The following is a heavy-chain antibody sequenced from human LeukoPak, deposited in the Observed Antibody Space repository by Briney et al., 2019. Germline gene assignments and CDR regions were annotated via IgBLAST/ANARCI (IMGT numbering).Heavy chain of an antibody. V-gene: IGHV1-2*02. CDR2: INPNSGGT. CDR1: GYTFTGYY. J-gene: IGHJ4*02. CDR3: ARGAYCGGDCGVDY. Sequence: GASVKVSCKASGYTFTGYYMHWVRQAPGQGLEWIGWINPNSGGTNYAQKFQGRVTMTRDTSISTAYMELSRLRSDDTAVYYCARGAYCGGDCGVDYWGQGTLVTVSS. D-gene: IGHD2-21*02.